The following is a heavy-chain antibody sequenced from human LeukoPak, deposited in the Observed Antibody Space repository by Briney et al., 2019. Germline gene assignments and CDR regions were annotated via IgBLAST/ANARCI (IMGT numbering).Heavy chain of an antibody. CDR3: ATPGPYDSSSEPRPDDY. CDR2: IIPIFGTA. J-gene: IGHJ4*02. Sequence: ASVKVSCKASGGTFSSYDISWVRQAPGQGLEWMGGIIPIFGTANYAQKFQGRVTITADESTSTAYMELSSLRSEDTAVYYCATPGPYDSSSEPRPDDYWGQGTLVTVSS. CDR1: GGTFSSYD. V-gene: IGHV1-69*01. D-gene: IGHD3-22*01.